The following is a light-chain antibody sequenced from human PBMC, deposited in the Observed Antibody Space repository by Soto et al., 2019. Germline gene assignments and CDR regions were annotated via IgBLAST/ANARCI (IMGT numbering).Light chain of an antibody. Sequence: DIQMTQSPSSLSASVGDRVTSTCRASQSISIWLAWYQQKPGKAPKLLIYKASTLKSGVPSRFSGSGSGTEFTLTISSLQPDDFATYYCQHYNSYSEAFGQGTKVDIK. J-gene: IGKJ1*01. CDR3: QHYNSYSEA. V-gene: IGKV1-5*03. CDR1: QSISIW. CDR2: KAS.